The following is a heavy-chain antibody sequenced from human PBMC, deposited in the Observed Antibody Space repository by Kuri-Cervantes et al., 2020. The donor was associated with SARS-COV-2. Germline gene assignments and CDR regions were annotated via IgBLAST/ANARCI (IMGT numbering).Heavy chain of an antibody. CDR2: ISWNSGSI. CDR3: TTGAVVVPAAYNWFDP. Sequence: SLKISCAASGFTFDDYAMHWVRQAPGKGLEWVSGISWNSGSIGYADSVKGRFTISRDNAKNSLYLQMNSLGAEDTAVYYCTTGAVVVPAAYNWFDPWGQGTLVTVSS. J-gene: IGHJ5*02. CDR1: GFTFDDYA. V-gene: IGHV3-9*01. D-gene: IGHD2-2*01.